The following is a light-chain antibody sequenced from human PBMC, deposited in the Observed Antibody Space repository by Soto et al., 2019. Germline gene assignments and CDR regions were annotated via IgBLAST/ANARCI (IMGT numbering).Light chain of an antibody. CDR1: QSISSW. V-gene: IGKV1-5*03. J-gene: IGKJ4*01. Sequence: DIQMTQSPSTLSASVGDRVTITCRASQSISSWLAWYQQKPGKAPKLLIYKASSLESGVPSRFSGSGSGTEFTLTIISLQPDDFATYYCQQYNSYPLTFGVGTKVEIK. CDR3: QQYNSYPLT. CDR2: KAS.